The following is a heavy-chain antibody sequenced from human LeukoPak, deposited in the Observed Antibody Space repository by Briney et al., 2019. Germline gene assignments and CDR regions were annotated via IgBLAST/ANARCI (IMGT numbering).Heavy chain of an antibody. J-gene: IGHJ6*02. CDR1: GFTFSSYA. Sequence: GGSLRLSCAASGFTFSSYAMSWVRQAPGKGLEWVSAISGSGDSTYSADSVKGRFTISRDNSKNTLYLQMNSLRAEDTAVYYCAKPHSITGRGYYYYGMDVWGQGTTVTVSS. V-gene: IGHV3-23*01. CDR3: AKPHSITGRGYYYYGMDV. CDR2: ISGSGDST. D-gene: IGHD3-10*01.